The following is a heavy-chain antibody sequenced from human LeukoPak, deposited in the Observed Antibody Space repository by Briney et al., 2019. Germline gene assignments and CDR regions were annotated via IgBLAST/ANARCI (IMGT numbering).Heavy chain of an antibody. CDR1: RFSFSSYW. V-gene: IGHV3-20*04. CDR3: ARGDYYGSGSSGGNY. Sequence: GGSLRLSCAASRFSFSSYWMSWVRQAPGKGPEWVSGINWNGGSTGYADSVKGRFTISRDNAKNSLYLQMNSLRAEDTALYYCARGDYYGSGSSGGNYWGQGTLVTVSS. CDR2: INWNGGST. J-gene: IGHJ4*02. D-gene: IGHD3-10*01.